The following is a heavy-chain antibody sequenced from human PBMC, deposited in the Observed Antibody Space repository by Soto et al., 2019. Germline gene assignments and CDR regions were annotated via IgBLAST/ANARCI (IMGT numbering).Heavy chain of an antibody. D-gene: IGHD3-22*01. CDR1: GFTFSTYG. V-gene: IGHV3-30*03. CDR3: ARGRGRHDRPGYDCDS. J-gene: IGHJ4*02. CDR2: ISDDGRNK. Sequence: QLQLVESGGGVVQPGRSLRLSCAASGFTFSTYGVHWVRQAPGKGLEWLAVISDDGRNKYHADSVKGRFTISRDNSKNTVYLQMNSLRADDTAVYYCARGRGRHDRPGYDCDSWGQGTLVAVSS.